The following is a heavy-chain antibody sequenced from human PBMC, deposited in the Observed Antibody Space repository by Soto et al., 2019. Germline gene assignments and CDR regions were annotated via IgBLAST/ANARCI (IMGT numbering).Heavy chain of an antibody. CDR3: TRHGSNCSSTSCYLSDY. Sequence: EVQLVESGGGLVQPGGSLKLSCAASGFTFSGSAMHWVRQASGKGLEWVGRIRSKANSYATAYAASVKGRVTISRDDSKNTAYLQMNSLKTEDTAGNDCTRHGSNCSSTSCYLSDYWGQGTLVTVSS. D-gene: IGHD2-2*01. CDR2: IRSKANSYAT. J-gene: IGHJ4*02. V-gene: IGHV3-73*01. CDR1: GFTFSGSA.